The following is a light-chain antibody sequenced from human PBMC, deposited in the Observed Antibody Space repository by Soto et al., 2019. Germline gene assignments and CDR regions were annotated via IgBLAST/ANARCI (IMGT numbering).Light chain of an antibody. V-gene: IGKV1-39*01. Sequence: DIQMTQSPSSLSASVGDSVTVTCRASQPIGTSLHWYQQRAGKAPKVLISSASRLQSGVPSRFSGSGSGTDFTLTISSLQPEDFATYYCQQSYSTPWTFGQGTKVDIK. J-gene: IGKJ1*01. CDR2: SAS. CDR1: QPIGTS. CDR3: QQSYSTPWT.